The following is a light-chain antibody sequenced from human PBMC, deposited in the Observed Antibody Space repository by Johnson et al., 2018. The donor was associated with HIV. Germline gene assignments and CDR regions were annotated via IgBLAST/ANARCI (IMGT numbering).Light chain of an antibody. Sequence: QAVLTQPPSVSAAPGQKVTISCSGSSSNIGNNYVSWYQQVPGTAPKLLIYDNNKRPSGIPDRFSGSKSVTSATLGITGLQTGDEADYYCGTWDTSLSAYVFGTGTKVTVL. CDR1: SSNIGNNY. V-gene: IGLV1-51*01. CDR2: DNN. CDR3: GTWDTSLSAYV. J-gene: IGLJ1*01.